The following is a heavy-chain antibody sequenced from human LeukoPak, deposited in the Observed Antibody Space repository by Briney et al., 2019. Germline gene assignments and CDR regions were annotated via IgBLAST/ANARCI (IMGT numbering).Heavy chain of an antibody. D-gene: IGHD3-16*02. CDR1: GGSISSYY. Sequence: SETLSLTCTVSGGSISSYYWSWIRQPPGKGLEWIGYIYYSGSTNYNPSLKSRVTISVDTSKNQLSLKLSSVTAADTAVYYCARYDAGDYDYVWGSCRILPDAFDIWGQGTMVTVSS. CDR2: IYYSGST. CDR3: ARYDAGDYDYVWGSCRILPDAFDI. V-gene: IGHV4-59*08. J-gene: IGHJ3*02.